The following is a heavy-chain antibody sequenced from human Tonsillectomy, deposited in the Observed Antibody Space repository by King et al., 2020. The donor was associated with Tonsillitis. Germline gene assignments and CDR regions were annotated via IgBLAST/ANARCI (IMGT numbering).Heavy chain of an antibody. V-gene: IGHV4-39*07. CDR1: GGSISSSSYY. J-gene: IGHJ4*02. CDR2: IYYSGST. Sequence: LQLQESGPGLVKPSETLSLTCTVSGGSISSSSYYWGWIRQPPGKGLEWIGTIYYSGSTYYNPSLKSRVTISVDTSKSQFSLTLSSVTAADTAVYYCAGRVYGDPYFDYWGQGTLVTVSS. CDR3: AGRVYGDPYFDY. D-gene: IGHD4-17*01.